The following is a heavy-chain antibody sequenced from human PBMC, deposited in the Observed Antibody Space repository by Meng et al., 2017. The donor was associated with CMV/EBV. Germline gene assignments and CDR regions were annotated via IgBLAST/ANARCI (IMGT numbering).Heavy chain of an antibody. V-gene: IGHV4-30-4*08. CDR2: IYYRGST. CDR1: GGSISRGDYY. Sequence: VQLGEPGPGLAKPSPSLSLTCPGSGGSISRGDYYWSWSRQPPGKGLEWIEYIYYRGSTYYNPSLKSRVTISVDPSKNQFSLKLSSVTAADTAVYYCARDNRRGGVDYWGQGSLVTVSS. J-gene: IGHJ4*02. CDR3: ARDNRRGGVDY. D-gene: IGHD3-3*01.